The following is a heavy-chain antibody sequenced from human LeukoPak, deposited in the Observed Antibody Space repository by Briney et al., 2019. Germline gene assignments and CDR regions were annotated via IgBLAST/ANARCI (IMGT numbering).Heavy chain of an antibody. J-gene: IGHJ5*02. V-gene: IGHV1-2*02. CDR3: ARSGEGGNSYNWFAP. Sequence: GASVKVSCKASGYTFTGYYMHWVRQAPGQGLEWMGWINPNSGGTNSAQKFQGRVTMTRDTSITTAYMELSTLRSDDTAVYYCARSGEGGNSYNWFAPWGQGTLVTVSS. CDR2: INPNSGGT. D-gene: IGHD6-13*01. CDR1: GYTFTGYY.